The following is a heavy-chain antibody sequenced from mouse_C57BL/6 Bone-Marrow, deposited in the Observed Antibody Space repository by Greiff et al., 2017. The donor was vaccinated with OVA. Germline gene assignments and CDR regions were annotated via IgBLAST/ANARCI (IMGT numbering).Heavy chain of an antibody. CDR2: ISDGGSST. CDR3: ARDQGYYYGSSYYAMDY. V-gene: IGHV5-4*01. Sequence: EVMLVESGGGLVKPGGSLKLSCAASGFTFSSYAMSWVRQTPEKRLEWVATISDGGSSTYYPDNVKGRFTMSRDQAKNNRYLQMSHLKSEDTAMDYCARDQGYYYGSSYYAMDYWGQGTSVTVSS. J-gene: IGHJ4*01. D-gene: IGHD1-1*01. CDR1: GFTFSSYA.